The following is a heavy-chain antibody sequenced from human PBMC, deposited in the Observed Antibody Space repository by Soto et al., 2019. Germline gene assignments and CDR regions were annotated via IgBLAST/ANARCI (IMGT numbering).Heavy chain of an antibody. V-gene: IGHV3-11*01. Sequence: QVQLVESGGGLVKPGGSLRLSCAASGFTFSDLYMTWIRQAPGKGLEWISYISGGGETIHYADSVGGRFTVSRDNARKSLYLQMNSLRAEDTAVYYCASDPYYYASGYWGQGTLVTVSS. CDR3: ASDPYYYASGY. J-gene: IGHJ4*02. CDR2: ISGGGETI. D-gene: IGHD3-10*01. CDR1: GFTFSDLY.